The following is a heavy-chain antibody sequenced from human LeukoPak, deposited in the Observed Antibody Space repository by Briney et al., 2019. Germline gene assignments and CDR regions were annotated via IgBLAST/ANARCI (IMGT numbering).Heavy chain of an antibody. V-gene: IGHV4-34*01. CDR1: GGSFSGYY. D-gene: IGHD1-26*01. CDR3: ARGSGVGAWRD. CDR2: INHSGST. Sequence: SETLSLTCAVYGGSFSGYYWSWIRQPPGKGLEWIGEINHSGSTNYNPSLKSRVTISVDTSKNQFSLKLSSVTAADTAVYYCARGSGVGAWRDWGQGTLVTVSS. J-gene: IGHJ4*02.